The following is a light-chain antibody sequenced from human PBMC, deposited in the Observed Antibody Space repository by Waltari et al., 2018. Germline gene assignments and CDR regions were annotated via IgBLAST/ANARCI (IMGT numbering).Light chain of an antibody. CDR2: DVF. V-gene: IGLV2-11*01. J-gene: IGLJ7*01. CDR1: SSDVGSYNF. Sequence: QSALTQPRSVSGSPGQAVTISCSRTSSDVGSYNFVSWYQQHPGNPPKLLIYDVFKRPSGVPDRFSGSKSGNTASLTISGLQTEYESDYYCCSYAGSYTFVFGGGTQLTVL. CDR3: CSYAGSYTFV.